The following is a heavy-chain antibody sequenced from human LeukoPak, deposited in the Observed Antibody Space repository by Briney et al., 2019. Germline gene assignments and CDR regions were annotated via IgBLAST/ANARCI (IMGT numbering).Heavy chain of an antibody. CDR3: ARGSSGYSLAGFDY. Sequence: GVSLRLSCAASGFTVSAYAMAWVRQAPGKGLEWVSTIYDDNTYHADSVKGRFTISRGNSKNTLYLQMSSLGTEDTAVYYCARGSSGYSLAGFDYWGQGTLVSVSS. D-gene: IGHD3-3*01. CDR1: GFTVSAYA. CDR2: IYDDNT. J-gene: IGHJ4*02. V-gene: IGHV3-66*02.